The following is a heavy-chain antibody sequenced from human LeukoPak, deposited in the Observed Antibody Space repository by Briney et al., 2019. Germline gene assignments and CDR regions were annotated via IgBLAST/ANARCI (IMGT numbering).Heavy chain of an antibody. CDR2: ISSSSPTI. D-gene: IGHD3-3*01. V-gene: IGHV3-48*01. Sequence: GGSLRLSCAAPGFTFSNYDMNWVRQAPGKGLEWVSYISSSSPTIYYADSVRGRFTISRDNANNSLYLQMSSLRAEDTAVYYCARGSGRITIFGVPYWGQGTLVTVSS. J-gene: IGHJ4*02. CDR3: ARGSGRITIFGVPY. CDR1: GFTFSNYD.